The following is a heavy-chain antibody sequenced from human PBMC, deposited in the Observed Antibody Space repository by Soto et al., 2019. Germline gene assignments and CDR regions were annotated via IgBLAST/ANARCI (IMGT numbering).Heavy chain of an antibody. CDR3: ARARKQLLHSYYYYGIDV. D-gene: IGHD2-2*01. J-gene: IGHJ6*01. V-gene: IGHV3-30-3*01. CDR2: ISYDGSNK. Sequence: YCVRWVSQAQGKGLEWVAVISYDGSNKYYAGSVKGRFTISRDNSKNTLYLQMNSLRAEDTAVYYCARARKQLLHSYYYYGIDVSGQAPSV. CDR1: YC.